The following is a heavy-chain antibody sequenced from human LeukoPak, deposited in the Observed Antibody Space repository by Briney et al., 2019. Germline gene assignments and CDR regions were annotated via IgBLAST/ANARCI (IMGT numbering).Heavy chain of an antibody. CDR3: ARGPGNYLDF. D-gene: IGHD4-23*01. J-gene: IGHJ4*02. CDR1: GFTFSNYA. CDR2: ISTNGGST. V-gene: IGHV3-64*01. Sequence: GGSLRLSCAASGFTFSNYAMRWVRQAPGKGLEYVASISTNGGSTSYANSMRGRFTISRDNSKNTVYLQMGSLRIEDMALYYCARGPGNYLDFWGQGTLVTVSS.